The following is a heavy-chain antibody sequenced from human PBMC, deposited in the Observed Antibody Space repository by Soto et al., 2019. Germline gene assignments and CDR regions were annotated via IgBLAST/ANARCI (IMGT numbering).Heavy chain of an antibody. CDR3: AREGVTRNYYYYGMDV. J-gene: IGHJ6*02. CDR2: FFIGGNT. D-gene: IGHD2-21*02. V-gene: IGHV4-39*07. CDR1: GGSITGGSISSTTYY. Sequence: PSATLSLTCTGSGGSITGGSISSTTYYWGWMRQPPGKGLEWIASFFIGGNTYYNPSLKSRVTTSVDTSKNQFSPKLSSVTAADTAVYYCAREGVTRNYYYYGMDVWGQGTTVTVSS.